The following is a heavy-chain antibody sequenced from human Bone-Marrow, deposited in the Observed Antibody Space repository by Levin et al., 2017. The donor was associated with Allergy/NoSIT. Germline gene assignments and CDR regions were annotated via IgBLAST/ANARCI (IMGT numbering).Heavy chain of an antibody. J-gene: IGHJ4*02. Sequence: ASETLSLTCTVFDYSISSDYSWGWIRQPPGKGLEWIGSIDHSGRTSYNASLKSRVTISIYTSKNQFSLGLSSVTAADTAVYFCTRTLGYCSGDSCYYYFDHWGQGALVTVSS. D-gene: IGHD2-15*01. CDR3: TRTLGYCSGDSCYYYFDH. CDR1: DYSISSDYS. CDR2: IDHSGRT. V-gene: IGHV4-38-2*02.